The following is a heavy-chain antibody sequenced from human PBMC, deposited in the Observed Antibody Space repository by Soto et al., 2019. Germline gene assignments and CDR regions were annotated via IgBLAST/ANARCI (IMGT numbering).Heavy chain of an antibody. CDR2: INPNGGST. Sequence: QVQLVQSGAEVKKPGASVKVSCKASGYTFTHYYMHWVRQAPGQGLEWMGIINPNGGSTTYAQRFRSGFTLTRDTSSSTVYMELSSLRSEDSAVYYSATSVNSAMAFDYWGQGTLVTVSS. V-gene: IGHV1-46*01. J-gene: IGHJ4*02. CDR1: GYTFTHYY. CDR3: ATSVNSAMAFDY. D-gene: IGHD5-18*01.